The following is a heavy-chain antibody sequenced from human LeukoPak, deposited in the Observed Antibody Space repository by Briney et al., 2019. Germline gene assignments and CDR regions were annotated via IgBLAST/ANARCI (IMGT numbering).Heavy chain of an antibody. CDR1: GGSISSYY. CDR2: IYYSGST. D-gene: IGHD3-3*01. CDR3: ARGVVIIPDAYYYMDV. J-gene: IGHJ6*03. V-gene: IGHV4-59*01. Sequence: PSETLSLTCTVSGGSISSYYWSWIRQPPGKGLEWIGCIYYSGSTNYNPSLKSRVTIPVDTSKNQFSLKLSSVTAADTAVYYCARGVVIIPDAYYYMDVWGKGTTVTVSS.